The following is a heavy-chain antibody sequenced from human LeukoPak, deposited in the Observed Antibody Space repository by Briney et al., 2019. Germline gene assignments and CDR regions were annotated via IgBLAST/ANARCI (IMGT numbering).Heavy chain of an antibody. D-gene: IGHD2-2*01. CDR3: AKDFTDIVVVPAAPGGDY. Sequence: GGSLRLSCAASGFTFSSYGMHWVRRAPGKGLEWVAFIRYDGSNKYYADSVKGRFTISRDNSKNTLYLQMNSLRAEDTAVYYCAKDFTDIVVVPAAPGGDYWGQGTLVTVSS. V-gene: IGHV3-30*02. CDR2: IRYDGSNK. CDR1: GFTFSSYG. J-gene: IGHJ4*02.